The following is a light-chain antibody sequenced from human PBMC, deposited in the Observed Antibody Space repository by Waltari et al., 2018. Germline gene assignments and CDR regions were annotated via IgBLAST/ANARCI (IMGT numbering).Light chain of an antibody. CDR1: QSVSSN. CDR3: QQYNNWPPYT. CDR2: GAS. J-gene: IGKJ2*01. Sequence: EIVMTQSPATLSVSPGARATLSCRASQSVSSNLAWYQQKPGQAPRLLIYGASTRATVIPARFSGSGSGTEFTLTISSMQSEDFAVYYCQQYNNWPPYTFGQGTKLEIK. V-gene: IGKV3-15*01.